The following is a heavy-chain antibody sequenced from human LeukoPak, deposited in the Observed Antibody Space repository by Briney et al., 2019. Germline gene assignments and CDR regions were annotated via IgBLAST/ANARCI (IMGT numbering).Heavy chain of an antibody. CDR3: ARAASQDHYYYGSGSYYNAFDY. J-gene: IGHJ4*02. Sequence: SVKVSCKASGGTFSSYAISWVRQAPGQGLEWMGRIIPILGIANYAQKFQGRVTITADKSTSTAYMELSSLRSEDTAVYYCARAASQDHYYYGSGSYYNAFDYWGQGTLVTVSS. D-gene: IGHD3-10*01. V-gene: IGHV1-69*04. CDR2: IIPILGIA. CDR1: GGTFSSYA.